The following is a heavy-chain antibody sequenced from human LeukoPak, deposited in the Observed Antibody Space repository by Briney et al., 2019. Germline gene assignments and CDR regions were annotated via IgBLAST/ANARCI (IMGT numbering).Heavy chain of an antibody. D-gene: IGHD2-2*01. CDR1: GGTFSSYA. CDR2: IIPIFGTA. CDR3: ARAQAVPAAPYYWFDP. V-gene: IGHV1-69*06. J-gene: IGHJ5*02. Sequence: ASVKVSCKASGGTFSSYAISWVRQAPGQGLEWMGGIIPIFGTANYAQKFQGRVTITADKSTSTAYMELSSLRSEDTAVYYCARAQAVPAAPYYWFDPWGQGTLVTVSS.